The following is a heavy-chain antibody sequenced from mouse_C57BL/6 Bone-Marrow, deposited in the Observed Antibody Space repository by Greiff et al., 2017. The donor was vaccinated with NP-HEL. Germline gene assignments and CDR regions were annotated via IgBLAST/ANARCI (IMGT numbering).Heavy chain of an antibody. CDR1: GYTFTSYW. CDR3: AREGTWYFDV. Sequence: QVQLKQPGAELVKPGASVKLSCKASGYTFTSYWMHWVKQRPGQGLEWIGMIHPNSGSTNYNEKFKSKATLTVDKSSSTAYMQLSSLTSEDSAVYYCAREGTWYFDVWGTGTTVTVSS. CDR2: IHPNSGST. D-gene: IGHD3-3*01. J-gene: IGHJ1*03. V-gene: IGHV1-64*01.